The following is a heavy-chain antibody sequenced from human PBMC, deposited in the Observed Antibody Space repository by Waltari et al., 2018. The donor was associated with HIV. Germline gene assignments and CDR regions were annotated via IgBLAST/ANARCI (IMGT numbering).Heavy chain of an antibody. Sequence: QVHLQESGPGLVKPSETLSLTCGFSTYSIYSDYYLGWIRQVPGRGLEWIGSIYHSGSTYYNASLTSRVTISLETSTNQVSLKLTSVTAADTAFYYCARKLPYGSGLEWGQGTLVTVSS. CDR2: IYHSGST. V-gene: IGHV4-38-2*01. D-gene: IGHD3-10*01. CDR3: ARKLPYGSGLE. CDR1: TYSIYSDYY. J-gene: IGHJ4*02.